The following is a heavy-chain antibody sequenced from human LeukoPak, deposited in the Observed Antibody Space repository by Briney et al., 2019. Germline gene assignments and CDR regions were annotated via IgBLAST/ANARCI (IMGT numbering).Heavy chain of an antibody. J-gene: IGHJ4*02. Sequence: GGSLRLSCAASGFTFSSCAMSWFRQAPGKGLEWVAGIRYSGKSTYYADSVKGRFTISRDNSKNLLYLEMNSLRAEDTALYFCAKYDSSWYEWDYFDYWGQGPLVTVSS. V-gene: IGHV3-23*01. CDR2: IRYSGKST. CDR1: GFTFSSCA. CDR3: AKYDSSWYEWDYFDY. D-gene: IGHD6-13*01.